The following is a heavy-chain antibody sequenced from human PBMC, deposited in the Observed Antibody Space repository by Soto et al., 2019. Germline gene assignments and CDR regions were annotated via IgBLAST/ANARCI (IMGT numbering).Heavy chain of an antibody. V-gene: IGHV4-31*03. Sequence: PSETLSLTCTVSGGSISSCGYYWSWIRQHPGKGLEWIGYIYYSGSTYYNPSLKSRVTISVDTSKNQFSLKLSSVTAADTAVYYGARELAVAGPFDFWGQGTLVTVSS. CDR2: IYYSGST. J-gene: IGHJ4*02. D-gene: IGHD6-19*01. CDR3: ARELAVAGPFDF. CDR1: GGSISSCGYY.